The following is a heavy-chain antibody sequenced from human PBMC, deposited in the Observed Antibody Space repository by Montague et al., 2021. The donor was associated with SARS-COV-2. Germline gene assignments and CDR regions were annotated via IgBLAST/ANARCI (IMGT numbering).Heavy chain of an antibody. CDR1: GASMSTKNYY. CDR3: ARLVITLGGVIFIRYYFDF. CDR2: ISYSATS. J-gene: IGHJ4*02. D-gene: IGHD3-16*02. Sequence: SETLSLTCTFSGASMSTKNYYWGWIRQPPGKGLEWIGSISYSATSYSNPSLKSRVTMSVDTSRNQLSLNLSSVTVADTAVYYCARLVITLGGVIFIRYYFDFWGQGALVTVSS. V-gene: IGHV4-39*01.